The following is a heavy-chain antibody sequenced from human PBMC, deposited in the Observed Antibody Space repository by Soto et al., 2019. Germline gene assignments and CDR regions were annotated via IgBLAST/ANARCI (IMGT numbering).Heavy chain of an antibody. Sequence: QVQLQESGPGLVKPSQTLSLTCSVSGVFLTSGTYYWSCIRHHPGKGLEWIGYIFYSGSTDYNPALTSRVNISVDTSKNQFSLKLSSVTAADTAVYYCASTEDFVDYWGQGTLVTVSS. J-gene: IGHJ4*02. CDR3: ASTEDFVDY. CDR1: GVFLTSGTYY. CDR2: IFYSGST. V-gene: IGHV4-31*03.